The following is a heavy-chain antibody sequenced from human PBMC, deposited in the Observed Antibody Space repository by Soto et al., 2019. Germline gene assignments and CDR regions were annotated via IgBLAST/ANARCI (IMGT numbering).Heavy chain of an antibody. D-gene: IGHD6-13*01. J-gene: IGHJ4*02. CDR2: ISYDGSNK. CDR3: AKGKQLWATIAAATDY. Sequence: GGSLRLSCAASGFTFSSYGMHWVRQAPGKGLEWVAVISYDGSNKYYADSVKGRFTISRDNSKNTLYLQMNSLRAEDTAVYYCAKGKQLWATIAAATDYWGQGTLVTVSS. V-gene: IGHV3-30*18. CDR1: GFTFSSYG.